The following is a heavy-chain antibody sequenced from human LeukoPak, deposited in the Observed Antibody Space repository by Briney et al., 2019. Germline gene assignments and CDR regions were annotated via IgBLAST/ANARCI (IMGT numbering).Heavy chain of an antibody. CDR2: IYPVGGT. CDR3: ARLYGGNSVGDY. J-gene: IGHJ4*02. D-gene: IGHD4-23*01. V-gene: IGHV3-66*02. CDR1: GFTVSSNY. Sequence: PGGSLRLSCAASGFTVSSNYMSWVRQAAGQGLEWVSVIYPVGGTYYADSVKGRFTVSRDNSKNTVYLQMNSLRAEDTAVYYCARLYGGNSVGDYWGQGTLVTVSS.